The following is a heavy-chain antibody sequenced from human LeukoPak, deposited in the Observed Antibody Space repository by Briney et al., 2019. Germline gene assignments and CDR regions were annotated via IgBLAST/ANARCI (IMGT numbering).Heavy chain of an antibody. CDR3: ARATNYGSGLTHNFDY. CDR2: INGGGGSI. CDR1: GFTFSSYS. J-gene: IGHJ4*02. Sequence: GGSLRLSCAASGFTFSSYSMNWVRQAPGKGLEWVSYINGGGGSIYYADSVKGRFTISRDNAKNSLYLQMNSLRDEDTAVYYCARATNYGSGLTHNFDYWGQGTLVTVSS. D-gene: IGHD3-10*01. V-gene: IGHV3-48*02.